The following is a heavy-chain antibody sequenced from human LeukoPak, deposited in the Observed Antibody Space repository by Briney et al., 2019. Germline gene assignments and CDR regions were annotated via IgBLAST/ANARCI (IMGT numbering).Heavy chain of an antibody. CDR2: IYNSGST. CDR1: GGSISSGGYY. CDR3: ARVCYRESYYYFDY. D-gene: IGHD1-26*01. J-gene: IGHJ4*02. V-gene: IGHV4-31*02. Sequence: SETLSLTCTVSGGSISSGGYYWSWIRQHPGKGLEWIGYIYNSGSTYYNPSLKSRVTISVDTSKNQFSLKLSSVTAADTAVYYCARVCYRESYYYFDYWGQGTLVTVSS.